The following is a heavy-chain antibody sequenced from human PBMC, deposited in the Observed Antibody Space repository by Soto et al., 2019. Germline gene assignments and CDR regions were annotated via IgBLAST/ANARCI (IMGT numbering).Heavy chain of an antibody. Sequence: QITLKESGPTLVKPTQTLTLTCTFSGLSLTSGVGVGWIRQSPGKALEWLALIYWDDDNKHYSPSLKNRLTITEDTSKNQVVLTMTNMDPVDTATYYCAHRVRNGELLYWGQGTLVTVSS. CDR1: GLSLTSGVG. V-gene: IGHV2-5*02. J-gene: IGHJ4*02. D-gene: IGHD3-10*01. CDR2: IYWDDDNK. CDR3: AHRVRNGELLY.